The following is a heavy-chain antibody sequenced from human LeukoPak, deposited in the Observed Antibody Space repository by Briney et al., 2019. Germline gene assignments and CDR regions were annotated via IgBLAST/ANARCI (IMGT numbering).Heavy chain of an antibody. CDR2: IIPILGIA. CDR1: GGTFSSYA. D-gene: IGHD6-19*01. J-gene: IGHJ4*02. CDR3: ARGVAVAGSIDY. V-gene: IGHV1-69*04. Sequence: SVKVSCKASGGTFSSYAISWVRQAPGQGLEWMGRIIPILGIANYAQKFQGRVTITTDKSTSTAYMELSSLRSEDTAVYYCARGVAVAGSIDYWGQGTLVTVSS.